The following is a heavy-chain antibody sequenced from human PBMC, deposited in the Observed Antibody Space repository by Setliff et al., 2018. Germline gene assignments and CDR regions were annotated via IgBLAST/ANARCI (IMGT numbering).Heavy chain of an antibody. V-gene: IGHV3-7*03. CDR1: GFNFSNYW. J-gene: IGHJ3*01. CDR2: IKQDGREK. D-gene: IGHD3-22*01. CDR3: ARDRDFNTDPYYRFSEGEVFHF. Sequence: GGSLRLSCVVSGFNFSNYWMSWVRQVPGRGLEWVANIKQDGREKNYADSVTGRFTISRDNVRSSLFLQIHSLRVEDTAIYYCARDRDFNTDPYYRFSEGEVFHFWGQGTKVTVSS.